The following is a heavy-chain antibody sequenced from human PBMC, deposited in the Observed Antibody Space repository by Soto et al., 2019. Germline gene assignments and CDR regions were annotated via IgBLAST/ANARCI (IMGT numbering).Heavy chain of an antibody. J-gene: IGHJ4*02. Sequence: VQLLESGGGLVQPGGSLRLSCVASGFTFSTYAMSWVRQAPGKGLEWVSTISASGGSTYYADSVKGRFTISRDNSKNTLYLQMSSLRAEDTAVYHCAKSYYYGSGSYLSHFDYWGRGTLVTVSS. D-gene: IGHD3-10*01. CDR2: ISASGGST. V-gene: IGHV3-23*01. CDR3: AKSYYYGSGSYLSHFDY. CDR1: GFTFSTYA.